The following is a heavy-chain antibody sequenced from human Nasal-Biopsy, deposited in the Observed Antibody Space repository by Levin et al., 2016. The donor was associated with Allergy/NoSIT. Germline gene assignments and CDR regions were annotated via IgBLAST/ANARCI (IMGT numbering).Heavy chain of an antibody. CDR2: MRRRAYGGTA. J-gene: IGHJ4*02. CDR3: TRYYDGNSISPAEWYFDL. Sequence: GGSLRLSCTASGFRFGDYVVSWVRQSSGKGLEWLGFMRRRAYGGTARYAASVRGRFIISRDDSNNIAYLQMNSLETEDTAVYYCTRYYDGNSISPAEWYFDLWGQGTLVTVST. CDR1: GFRFGDYV. V-gene: IGHV3-49*04. D-gene: IGHD4-23*01.